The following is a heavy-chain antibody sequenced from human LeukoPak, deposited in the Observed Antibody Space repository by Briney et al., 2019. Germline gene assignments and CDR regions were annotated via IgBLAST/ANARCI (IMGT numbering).Heavy chain of an antibody. D-gene: IGHD3-22*01. J-gene: IGHJ5*02. V-gene: IGHV1-46*01. CDR2: INPSGGST. CDR1: GYTFTSYY. CDR3: AREHDSSGYYYVNWFDP. Sequence: ASVKVSCKASGYTFTSYYMHWVRQAPGQGLEWMGIINPSGGSTSYAQKFQGRVTMTRDTSTSTVYMELSSLRSEDTAVYYCAREHDSSGYYYVNWFDPWGQGTLVTVSS.